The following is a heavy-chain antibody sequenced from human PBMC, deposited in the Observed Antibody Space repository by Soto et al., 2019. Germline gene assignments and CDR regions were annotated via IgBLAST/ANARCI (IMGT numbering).Heavy chain of an antibody. Sequence: GGSLRLSCAASGFTFSSYSMNWVRQAPGKGLEWVSSISSSSSYIYYADSVKGRFTISKDNAKNSLYLQMNSLRAEDTAVYYCAREEVRITIFGVVTLQYYYYYYMDVWGKGTTVTVSS. CDR1: GFTFSSYS. V-gene: IGHV3-21*01. D-gene: IGHD3-3*01. J-gene: IGHJ6*03. CDR2: ISSSSSYI. CDR3: AREEVRITIFGVVTLQYYYYYYMDV.